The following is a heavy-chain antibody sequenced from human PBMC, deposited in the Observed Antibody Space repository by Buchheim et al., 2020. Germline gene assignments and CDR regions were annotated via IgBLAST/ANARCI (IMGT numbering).Heavy chain of an antibody. CDR3: ARESGSSAAHYYFDY. CDR1: GFTFSSYA. J-gene: IGHJ4*02. Sequence: QVQLVESGGGVVQPGRSLRLSCAASGFTFSSYAMHWVRQAPGKGLEWVAVISYDGSNKYYADSVKGRFTISRDNSKNTLYLQMNSLRAEDTAVYYCARESGSSAAHYYFDYWGQGTL. V-gene: IGHV3-30*04. D-gene: IGHD1-26*01. CDR2: ISYDGSNK.